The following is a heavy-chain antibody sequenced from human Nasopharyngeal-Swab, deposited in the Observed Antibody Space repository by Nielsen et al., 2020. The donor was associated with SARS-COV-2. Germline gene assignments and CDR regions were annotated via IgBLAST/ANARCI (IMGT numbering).Heavy chain of an antibody. J-gene: IGHJ4*02. V-gene: IGHV4-39*01. CDR3: ARLDSRSSGDY. D-gene: IGHD6-6*01. Sequence: SETLSLTCTVSGGSISSGDYYWTWIRQPPGKGLEWIAQIYPSGSTNYNPSLRSRVTISIDTSKKQFSLKLHSVTAADTAVYYCARLDSRSSGDYWGQGSLVTVSS. CDR2: IYPSGST. CDR1: GGSISSGDYY.